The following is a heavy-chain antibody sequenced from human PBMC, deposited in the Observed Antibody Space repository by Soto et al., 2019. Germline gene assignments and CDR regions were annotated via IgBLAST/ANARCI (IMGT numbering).Heavy chain of an antibody. CDR1: GFTFSSYA. Sequence: PGGSLRLSCAASGFTFSSYAMSWVRQDPGKGLEWVSAISGSGGSTYYADSVKGRFTISRDNSKNTLYPQMNSLRAEDTAVYYCASPNYSNFYWRRPWAWPMDVWGQGTTVTVSS. CDR3: ASPNYSNFYWRRPWAWPMDV. V-gene: IGHV3-23*01. D-gene: IGHD4-4*01. CDR2: ISGSGGST. J-gene: IGHJ6*02.